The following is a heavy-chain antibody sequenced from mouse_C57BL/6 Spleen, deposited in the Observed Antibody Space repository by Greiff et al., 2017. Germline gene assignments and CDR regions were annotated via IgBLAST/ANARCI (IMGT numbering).Heavy chain of an antibody. CDR3: AREGTYYAMDY. Sequence: EVKLQESGPGLVKPSQSLSLTCSVTGYSITSGYYWNWIRQFPGNKLEWMGYISYDGSNNYNPSLKNRISITRDTSKNQFFLKLNSVTTEDTATYYCAREGTYYAMDYWGQGTSVTVSS. V-gene: IGHV3-6*01. J-gene: IGHJ4*01. CDR2: ISYDGSN. CDR1: GYSITSGYY.